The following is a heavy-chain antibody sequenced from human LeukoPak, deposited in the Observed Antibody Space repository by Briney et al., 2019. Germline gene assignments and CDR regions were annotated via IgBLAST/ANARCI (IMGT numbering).Heavy chain of an antibody. V-gene: IGHV6-1*01. Sequence: SQTLSLTCAISGDSVSSNSAAWNWIRQSPSRGLEWLGRTYYRSKWYNDYAVSVKSRITINPDTSKNQFSLQLNSVTPEDTAVYYCARQYYYDSSGCYRRPYYYYMDVWGKGTTVTVSS. CDR2: TYYRSKWYN. J-gene: IGHJ6*03. CDR1: GDSVSSNSAA. CDR3: ARQYYYDSSGCYRRPYYYYMDV. D-gene: IGHD3-22*01.